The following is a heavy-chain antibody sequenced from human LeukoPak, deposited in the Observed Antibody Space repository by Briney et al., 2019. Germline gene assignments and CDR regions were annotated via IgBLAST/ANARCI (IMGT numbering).Heavy chain of an antibody. D-gene: IGHD1-1*01. Sequence: SETLSLTCTDSGGSISSYYWSWIRQPPGKGLEWIGYIYYSGSTNYNPSLKSRVTVSVDTSKNQFSLKLSSVTAADTAVYYCAREQLGAAFDIWGQGTMVTVSS. J-gene: IGHJ3*02. V-gene: IGHV4-59*01. CDR3: AREQLGAAFDI. CDR1: GGSISSYY. CDR2: IYYSGST.